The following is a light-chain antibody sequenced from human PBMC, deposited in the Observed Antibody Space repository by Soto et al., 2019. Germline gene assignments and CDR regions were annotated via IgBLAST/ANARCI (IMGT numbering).Light chain of an antibody. CDR2: QAS. J-gene: IGKJ2*01. CDR3: QQYYTYPYT. V-gene: IGKV1-5*03. CDR1: HSISVW. Sequence: DIQMTQSPSTLSSSVGDRVTITCRASHSISVWLAWYQQKPGKAPKLLIYQASTLESGVPSRFSSRGSGTDFTLTISSLQPDDFATYYCQQYYTYPYTFGQGTKVDIK.